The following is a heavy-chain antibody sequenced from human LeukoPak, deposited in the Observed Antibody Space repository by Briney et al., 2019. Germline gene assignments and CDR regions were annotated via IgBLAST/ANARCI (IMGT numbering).Heavy chain of an antibody. CDR3: ARVNTAHHDAFDT. CDR1: GGSISSSSYY. V-gene: IGHV4-39*01. Sequence: PSETLSLTCTVSGGSISSSSYYWGWIRQPPGKGLEWIGSIYYSGSTYYNPSLKSRVTISVDTSKNQFSLKLSSVTAADTAVYYCARVNTAHHDAFDTWGQGTMVTVSS. J-gene: IGHJ3*02. CDR2: IYYSGST. D-gene: IGHD5-18*01.